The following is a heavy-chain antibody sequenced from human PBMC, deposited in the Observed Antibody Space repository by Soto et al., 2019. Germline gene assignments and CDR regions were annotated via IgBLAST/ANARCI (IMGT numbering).Heavy chain of an antibody. V-gene: IGHV3-74*01. Sequence: EVQLVESGGGLVRPGGSLRLSCAASGFPFGSYWMHWVRQVPGKGLVWVSRINSDDSTTDYADSVKGRFTISRDNAKNTLYLQMNSLRAEDTAVYYCARVSRPGYSFRTGLLHWGRGTLVTVSS. CDR2: INSDDSTT. CDR3: ARVSRPGYSFRTGLLH. D-gene: IGHD3-9*01. CDR1: GFPFGSYW. J-gene: IGHJ1*01.